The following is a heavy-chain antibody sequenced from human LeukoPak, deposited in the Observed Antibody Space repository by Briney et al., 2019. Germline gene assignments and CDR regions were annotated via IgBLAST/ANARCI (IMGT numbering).Heavy chain of an antibody. Sequence: GGSLRLSCSASGFVFYKYAMYWVRQAPGKGLEYVSAISSNGGSTYYADSVKGRFTISRDNSKNTLYLQMSILRAEDTAVFYCVKMGNDYYDSCGNFDLDYWGQGTLVTVSS. CDR2: ISSNGGST. J-gene: IGHJ4*02. CDR1: GFVFYKYA. D-gene: IGHD3-22*01. V-gene: IGHV3-64D*06. CDR3: VKMGNDYYDSCGNFDLDY.